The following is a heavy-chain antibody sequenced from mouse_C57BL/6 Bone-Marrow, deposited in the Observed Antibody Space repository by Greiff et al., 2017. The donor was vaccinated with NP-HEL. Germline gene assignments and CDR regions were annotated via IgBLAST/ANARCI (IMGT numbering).Heavy chain of an antibody. CDR2: IRDGGSYT. D-gene: IGHD2-5*01. Sequence: EVKLVESGGGLVKPGGSLKLSCAASGFTFSSYAMSWVRQTPEKRLEWVATIRDGGSYTYYPDNVKGRFPISRDNAKNNLYRQRSHLKSEDTAMYYCARDTAYYSNSYAMDYWGQGTSVTVSS. CDR3: ARDTAYYSNSYAMDY. CDR1: GFTFSSYA. V-gene: IGHV5-4*01. J-gene: IGHJ4*01.